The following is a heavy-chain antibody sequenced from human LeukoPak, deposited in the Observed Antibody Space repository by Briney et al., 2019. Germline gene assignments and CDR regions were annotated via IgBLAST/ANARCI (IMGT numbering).Heavy chain of an antibody. CDR1: GYTFTGYY. D-gene: IGHD4-23*01. CDR2: INPNSGGT. Sequence: GASVKVSCKASGYTFTGYYMHWVRQAPGQGLEWMGWINPNSGGTKCAQKFQGRVTMTRDTSIITAFMELTTLRPDDTAVYYCTRLDYTGNSAFDFDVWGQGTLVTVSS. J-gene: IGHJ3*01. V-gene: IGHV1-2*02. CDR3: TRLDYTGNSAFDFDV.